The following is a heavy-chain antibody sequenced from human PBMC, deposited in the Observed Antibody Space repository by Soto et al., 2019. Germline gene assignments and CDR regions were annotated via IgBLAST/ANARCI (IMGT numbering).Heavy chain of an antibody. CDR3: ARDAPDYGDYGASFDY. D-gene: IGHD4-17*01. J-gene: IGHJ4*02. CDR2: IYYSGST. CDR1: GGSISSGGYY. V-gene: IGHV4-31*03. Sequence: QVQLQESGPGLVKPSQTLSLTCTVSGGSISSGGYYWSWIRQHPGKGLEWIGYIYYSGSTYYNPSLKSRVTISVDTSKNQFSLKPSSVTAADTAVYYCARDAPDYGDYGASFDYWGQGTLVTVSS.